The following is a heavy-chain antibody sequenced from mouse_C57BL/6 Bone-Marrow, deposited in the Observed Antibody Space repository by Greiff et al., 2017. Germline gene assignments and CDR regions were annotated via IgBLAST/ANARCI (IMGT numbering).Heavy chain of an antibody. CDR3: ARWLLLYWYFDV. J-gene: IGHJ1*03. D-gene: IGHD2-3*01. V-gene: IGHV1-63*01. CDR2: IYPGGGYT. Sequence: QVQLKESGAELVRPGTSVKMSCKASGYTFTNYWIGWAKQRPGHGLEWIGDIYPGGGYTNYNEKFKGKATLTADKSSSTAYMQFSSLTSEDSAIYYCARWLLLYWYFDVWGTGTTVTVSS. CDR1: GYTFTNYW.